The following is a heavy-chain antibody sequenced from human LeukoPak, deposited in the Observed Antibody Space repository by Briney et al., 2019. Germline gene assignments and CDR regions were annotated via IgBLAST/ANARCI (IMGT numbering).Heavy chain of an antibody. J-gene: IGHJ4*02. CDR2: IKSKTDGGTT. CDR1: GFTFSNAW. D-gene: IGHD4-23*01. CDR3: TTLTTVVLYYFDY. Sequence: KPGGSLRLSCAASGFTFSNAWMSWVRQAPGKGLEWVGRIKSKTDGGTTDYAAPVKGRFTISRDDSKNTLYLQMNSLKTEDTAVYYCTTLTTVVLYYFDYWGQGTLVTVSS. V-gene: IGHV3-15*01.